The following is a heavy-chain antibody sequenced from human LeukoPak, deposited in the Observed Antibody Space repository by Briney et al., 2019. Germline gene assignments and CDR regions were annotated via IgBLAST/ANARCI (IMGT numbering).Heavy chain of an antibody. CDR2: IKSDGSST. D-gene: IGHD3-10*02. V-gene: IGHV3-74*01. CDR3: AELGITMIGGV. J-gene: IGHJ6*04. CDR1: GFTFSTSW. Sequence: PGGSLRLSCAASGFTFSTSWMHWVRLAPGKGLVWVSGIKSDGSSTTYADSVKGRFTISRDNAKNSLYLQMNSLRAEDTAVYYCAELGITMIGGVWGKGTTVTISS.